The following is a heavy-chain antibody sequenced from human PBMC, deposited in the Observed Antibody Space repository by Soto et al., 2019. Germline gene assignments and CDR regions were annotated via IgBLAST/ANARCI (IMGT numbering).Heavy chain of an antibody. CDR2: INAGNGNT. V-gene: IGHV1-3*01. CDR3: AVGDPLQLVYFDY. D-gene: IGHD6-6*01. CDR1: GYTFTSYA. J-gene: IGHJ4*02. Sequence: ASVKVPCKASGYTFTSYAMHWVRQAPGQRLEWMGWINAGNGNTKYSQKFQGRVTITRDTSASTAYMELSSLRSEDTAVYYGAVGDPLQLVYFDYWGQGTLGTVAS.